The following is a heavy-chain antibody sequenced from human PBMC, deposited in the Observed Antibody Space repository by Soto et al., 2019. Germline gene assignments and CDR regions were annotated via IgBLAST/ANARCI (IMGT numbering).Heavy chain of an antibody. J-gene: IGHJ4*02. D-gene: IGHD1-26*01. Sequence: PSQTLALTCAVSGDSVSSRSAAWNWIRQSRSRGLEWLGRTYYRSKWYNDYAVSVKSRIIINPDTSKNQFSLQLNSVTPEDTAVYYCARDLGSYYSFDYWGQATLVNVYS. V-gene: IGHV6-1*01. CDR3: ARDLGSYYSFDY. CDR1: GDSVSSRSAA. CDR2: TYYRSKWYN.